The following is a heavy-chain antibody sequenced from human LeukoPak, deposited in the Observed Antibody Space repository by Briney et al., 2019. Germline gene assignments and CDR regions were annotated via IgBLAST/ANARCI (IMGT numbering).Heavy chain of an antibody. D-gene: IGHD2-2*01. CDR3: AKDRMKWRVAAASIEY. Sequence: GGSLRLSCAASGFAFSTYAMSWVRQVPGKALEWVSALSGSGSSTYYADSVKGRFTISRDNSKSTLYLQMNSLRGDDTAVYYCAKDRMKWRVAAASIEYWGRGTLVTVST. CDR1: GFAFSTYA. V-gene: IGHV3-23*01. CDR2: LSGSGSST. J-gene: IGHJ4*02.